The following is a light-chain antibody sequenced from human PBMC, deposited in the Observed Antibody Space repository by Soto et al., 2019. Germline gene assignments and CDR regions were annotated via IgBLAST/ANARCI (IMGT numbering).Light chain of an antibody. J-gene: IGKJ2*01. CDR2: VQS. CDR3: QQSYETPRT. Sequence: DIQMTQSPSSLSASVGDRVTITCRASQNIGNYLNWYQQKPGTAPNVLVYVQSTLQSGVPSRFSGSGDGTFFTLTISSLRPEDFASYYCQQSYETPRTFGQGTKLEIK. CDR1: QNIGNY. V-gene: IGKV1-39*01.